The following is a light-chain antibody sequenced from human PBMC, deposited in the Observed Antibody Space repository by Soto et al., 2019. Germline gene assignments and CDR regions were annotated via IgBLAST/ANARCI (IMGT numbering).Light chain of an antibody. J-gene: IGKJ4*01. Sequence: EIVLTQSPGTLSLSPGERATLSCRASQSVSSSSLAWYQQKPGQAPRLLIYSASSRATGIPDRFSGSGSGTDFTLTISRLEPEDFAVYYCQQYGSSPFTFGGGTKVEIK. CDR3: QQYGSSPFT. CDR1: QSVSSSS. V-gene: IGKV3-20*01. CDR2: SAS.